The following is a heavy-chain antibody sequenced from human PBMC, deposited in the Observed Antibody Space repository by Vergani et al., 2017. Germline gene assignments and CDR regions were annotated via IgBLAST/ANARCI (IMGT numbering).Heavy chain of an antibody. CDR2: VYYTGST. Sequence: QVQLQESGPGLVKPSETLSLTCTVSGAAIKDFYWSWFRQPPGKGLEWIGYVYYTGSTTYNPSLKSRVTISVDTSKNQFSLKLSSVTAADTAVYYCARGPAAEDYWGQGTLVTVSS. J-gene: IGHJ4*02. CDR1: GAAIKDFY. D-gene: IGHD6-13*01. V-gene: IGHV4-59*12. CDR3: ARGPAAEDY.